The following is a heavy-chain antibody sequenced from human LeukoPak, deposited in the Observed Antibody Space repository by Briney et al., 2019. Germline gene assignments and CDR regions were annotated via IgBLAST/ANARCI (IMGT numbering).Heavy chain of an antibody. D-gene: IGHD1-26*01. CDR1: GGSISSYY. CDR2: IYYSGST. Sequence: PSETLSLTCTVSGGSISSYYWSWIRQPPGKGLEWIGYIYYSGSTNYNPSLKSRVTISVDTSKNQFSLKLSSVTAADTAVYYCARDRSGSYSNAFDIWGQRTMVTVSS. CDR3: ARDRSGSYSNAFDI. J-gene: IGHJ3*02. V-gene: IGHV4-59*01.